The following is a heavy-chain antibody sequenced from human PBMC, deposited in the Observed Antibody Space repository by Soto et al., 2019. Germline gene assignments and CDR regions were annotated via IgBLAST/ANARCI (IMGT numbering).Heavy chain of an antibody. CDR1: GFTFRDYY. V-gene: IGHV3-11*04. CDR2: ISSSGSDT. J-gene: IGHJ5*02. CDR3: XXXXXXXXXXXXFDX. Sequence: QXQLVESGXGLVXPGGSLRLSCAASGFTFRDYYMIWIXXXXXXXXXXVSYISSSGSDTYYVDSVKGRFTISRDNAKNSLYVXXSXLXAXDTAVXXXXXXXXXXXXXXXFDXWGQGTLVTVSS.